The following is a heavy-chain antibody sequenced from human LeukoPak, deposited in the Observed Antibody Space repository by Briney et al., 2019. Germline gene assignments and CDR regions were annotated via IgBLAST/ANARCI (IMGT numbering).Heavy chain of an antibody. V-gene: IGHV4-59*08. CDR2: INYSGST. Sequence: SETLSLTCTVSGGSIRSYYWNWIRQPPGKGREWGGYINYSGSTNYNPSLKSRVAISVDTSKNQFSLKLSSVTAADTAVYYCARWYYDILTASRNFDYWGQGILVTVSS. CDR1: GGSIRSYY. J-gene: IGHJ4*02. D-gene: IGHD3-9*01. CDR3: ARWYYDILTASRNFDY.